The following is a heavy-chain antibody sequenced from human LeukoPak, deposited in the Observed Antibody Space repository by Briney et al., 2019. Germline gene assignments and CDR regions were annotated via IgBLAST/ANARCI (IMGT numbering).Heavy chain of an antibody. CDR1: GGTFSSYA. D-gene: IGHD3-3*01. CDR2: IIPILGIA. V-gene: IGHV1-69*04. J-gene: IGHJ6*02. CDR3: ARDAAGRLTFWSGPYYYGMDV. Sequence: GSSVKVSCKASGGTFSSYAISWVRQAPGQGLEWMGRIIPILGIANYAQKFQGRVTITADKSTSTAYMELSSLRAEDTAVYYCARDAAGRLTFWSGPYYYGMDVWGQGTTVTVSS.